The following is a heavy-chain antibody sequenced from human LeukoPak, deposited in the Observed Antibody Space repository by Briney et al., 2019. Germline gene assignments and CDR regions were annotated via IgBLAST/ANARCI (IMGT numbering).Heavy chain of an antibody. D-gene: IGHD5-24*01. CDR2: ISGSAGTT. J-gene: IGHJ4*02. CDR3: AKVQEMGTILPPFHY. V-gene: IGHV3-23*01. CDR1: GFTFSSYA. Sequence: PGGSLRLSCAASGFTFSSYAMSWVRQAPGKGLEWVSAISGSAGTTFCADSVKGRFTISRDNPKNTLYLQVNSLRAADTAVYYCAKVQEMGTILPPFHYWGQGTLVAVSS.